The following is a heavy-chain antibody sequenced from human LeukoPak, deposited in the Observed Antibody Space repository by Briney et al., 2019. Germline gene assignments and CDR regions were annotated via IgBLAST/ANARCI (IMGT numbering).Heavy chain of an antibody. CDR3: ARGQFDY. CDR1: GGSFSGYY. Sequence: TSETLSLTCAVYGGSFSGYYWSWIRQPPGKGLEWIGEINHSGGTNYNPSLKSRVTISVDTSKNQFSLKLSSVTAADTAVYYCARGQFDYWGQGTLVTVSS. CDR2: INHSGGT. V-gene: IGHV4-34*01. J-gene: IGHJ4*02.